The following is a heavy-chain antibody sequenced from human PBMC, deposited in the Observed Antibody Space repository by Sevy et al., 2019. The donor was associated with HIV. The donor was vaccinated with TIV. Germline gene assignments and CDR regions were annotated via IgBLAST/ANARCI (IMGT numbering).Heavy chain of an antibody. CDR1: GFTVSSNY. CDR3: ARGSHGYDYVWGSYYFDY. V-gene: IGHV3-53*01. CDR2: IYSGGST. D-gene: IGHD3-16*01. Sequence: GPLRLSCAASGFTVSSNYMSWVRQAPGKGLEWVSVIYSGGSTYYADSVKGRFTISRDNSKNTLYLQMNSLRAEDTAVYYCARGSHGYDYVWGSYYFDYWGQGTLVTVSS. J-gene: IGHJ4*02.